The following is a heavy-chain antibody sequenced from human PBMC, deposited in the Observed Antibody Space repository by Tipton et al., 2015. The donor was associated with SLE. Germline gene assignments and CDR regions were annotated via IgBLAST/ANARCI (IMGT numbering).Heavy chain of an antibody. CDR3: ARLRGPKMPYFDY. Sequence: QVQLVQSGAEVKKPGASVKVSCKASGYTFTGYYMHWVRQAPGQGLEWMGWINPNSGGTNSAQKFQGRVTMTRDTSISTAYMELSRLRSDDTAVYYCARLRGPKMPYFDYWGQRTQVTVSS. V-gene: IGHV1-2*02. D-gene: IGHD2-2*01. CDR2: INPNSGGT. J-gene: IGHJ4*02. CDR1: GYTFTGYY.